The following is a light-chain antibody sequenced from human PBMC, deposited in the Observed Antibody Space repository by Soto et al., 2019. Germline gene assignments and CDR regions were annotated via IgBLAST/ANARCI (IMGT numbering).Light chain of an antibody. V-gene: IGKV1-5*03. CDR1: QTISSW. CDR3: QHYSSYSEA. Sequence: DIQMTQSPSTLSGSVGDRVTITCRASQTISSWLAWYQQKPGKAPKLLIYKASTLKSGVPSRFSGSGSGTEFTLTISSLQPDDFATYYCQHYSSYSEAFGQGTKGISN. J-gene: IGKJ1*01. CDR2: KAS.